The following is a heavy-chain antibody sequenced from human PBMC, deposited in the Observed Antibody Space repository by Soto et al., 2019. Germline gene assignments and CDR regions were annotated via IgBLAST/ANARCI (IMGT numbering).Heavy chain of an antibody. CDR1: GYTFTSYD. D-gene: IGHD1-26*01. V-gene: IGHV1-8*01. CDR2: MNPNSGNT. J-gene: IGHJ6*04. Sequence: QVQLVQSGAEVKKPGASVKVSCKASGYTFTSYDINWVRQATGQGLEWMGWMNPNSGNTGYAQKFQGRVTMTRITSNSTAYLELSSLSSGDTAVYYCASAGRGARMAVWGKGTTVTVSS. CDR3: ASAGRGARMAV.